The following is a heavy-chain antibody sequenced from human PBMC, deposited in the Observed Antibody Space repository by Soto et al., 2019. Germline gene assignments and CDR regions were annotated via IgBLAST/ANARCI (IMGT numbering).Heavy chain of an antibody. V-gene: IGHV4-31*03. CDR1: GGSISSGGYY. Sequence: PSETLSLTCTVSGGSISSGGYYWSWIRQHPGKGLEWIGYIYYSGSTYYNPSLKSRVTISVDTSKNQFSLKLSSVTAADTAVYYCARDRIVVVLAAHYYYYGMDVWGQGTTVTVSS. D-gene: IGHD2-2*01. CDR3: ARDRIVVVLAAHYYYYGMDV. J-gene: IGHJ6*02. CDR2: IYYSGST.